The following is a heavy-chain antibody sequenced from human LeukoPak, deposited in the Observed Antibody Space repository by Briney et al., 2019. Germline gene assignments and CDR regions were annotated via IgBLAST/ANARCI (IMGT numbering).Heavy chain of an antibody. CDR1: GASIHDDH. D-gene: IGHD7-27*01. J-gene: IGHJ2*01. Sequence: SETLSLTCTVSGASIHDDHFTWIRQPPGKGLEWIGYIYYSGSTNYNPSLKSRVTISVDTSKNQFSLKLSSVTAADTAVYYCARDITGDRSIWYFDLWGRGTLVTVSS. V-gene: IGHV4-59*01. CDR3: ARDITGDRSIWYFDL. CDR2: IYYSGST.